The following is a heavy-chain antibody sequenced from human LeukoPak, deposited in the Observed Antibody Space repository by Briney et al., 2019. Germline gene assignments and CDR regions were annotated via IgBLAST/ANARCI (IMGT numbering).Heavy chain of an antibody. CDR3: ANSGYSYGYS. CDR2: ISYDGSNK. V-gene: IGHV3-30-3*01. CDR1: GFAFSSYA. Sequence: GGSLRLSCAASGFAFSSYAMHWVRQAPGKGLEWVAVISYDGSNKYYADSVKGRFTISRDNSKNTLYLQMNSLRAEDTAVYYCANSGYSYGYSWGQGTLVTVSS. D-gene: IGHD5-18*01. J-gene: IGHJ4*02.